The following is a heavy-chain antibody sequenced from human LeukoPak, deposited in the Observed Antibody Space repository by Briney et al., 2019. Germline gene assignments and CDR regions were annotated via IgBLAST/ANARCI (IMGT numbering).Heavy chain of an antibody. J-gene: IGHJ3*02. D-gene: IGHD3-9*01. CDR1: GGTFSSYA. Sequence: GASVKVSCKASGGTFSSYAISWVRQAPGQGLEWMGRIIPILGIANYAQKFQGRVTITADKSTSTAYMELSSLRSEDTAVYYCARDQIRYFDWLLGAFDIWGQGTMVTVSS. V-gene: IGHV1-69*04. CDR3: ARDQIRYFDWLLGAFDI. CDR2: IIPILGIA.